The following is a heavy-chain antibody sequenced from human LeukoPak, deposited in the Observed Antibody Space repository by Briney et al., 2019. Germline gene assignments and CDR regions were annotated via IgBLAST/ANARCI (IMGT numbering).Heavy chain of an antibody. CDR3: ARAQTYGDSRLLLDY. V-gene: IGHV3-20*04. Sequence: PGGSLRLSCAASGFTFGNYGMSWVRQAPGKGLEWVSGINWSGGSTGYAVSVEGRFTISRDNAKNSQYLQMNSLRVEDTALYYCARAQTYGDSRLLLDYWGQGTLVTVSS. D-gene: IGHD2-21*02. CDR1: GFTFGNYG. CDR2: INWSGGST. J-gene: IGHJ4*02.